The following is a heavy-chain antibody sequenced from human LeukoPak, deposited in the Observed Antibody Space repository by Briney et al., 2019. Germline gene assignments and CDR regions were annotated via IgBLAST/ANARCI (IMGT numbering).Heavy chain of an antibody. D-gene: IGHD3-16*01. CDR2: LISGGDTF. Sequence: GGFLRLSCAASGFISRDYYMVWVPEAPGNGLGWGAYLISGGDTFFYADSVKGRFTISRDNSGDSLYLQMNSLRADDTAVYYCARRGGVYDYVWGRSYWGRGTLVTVSS. V-gene: IGHV3-11*01. J-gene: IGHJ4*02. CDR3: ARRGGVYDYVWGRSY. CDR1: GFISRDYY.